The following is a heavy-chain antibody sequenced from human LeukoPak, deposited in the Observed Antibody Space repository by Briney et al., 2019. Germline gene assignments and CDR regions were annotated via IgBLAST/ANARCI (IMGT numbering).Heavy chain of an antibody. CDR2: IYYSGST. J-gene: IGHJ5*02. D-gene: IGHD3-10*01. Sequence: PSETLSLTCTVSGGSISSYYWSWVRQPPGKGPEWIGYIYYSGSTYYNPSLTSRVTISADTSKNQCPLKVSSVTAADTAVYYCARSHGSGTYSRWFDPWGQGALVTVSS. CDR1: GGSISSYY. V-gene: IGHV4-59*06. CDR3: ARSHGSGTYSRWFDP.